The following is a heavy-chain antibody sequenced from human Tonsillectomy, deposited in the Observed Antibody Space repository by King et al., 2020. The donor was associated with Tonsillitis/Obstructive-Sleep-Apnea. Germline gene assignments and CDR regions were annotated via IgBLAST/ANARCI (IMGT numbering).Heavy chain of an antibody. V-gene: IGHV4-61*01. Sequence: QLQESGPGLVKPSETLSLTCTVSGGSVSSGSYYWSWIRQPPGKGLEWIGYIYYSGSTNYNPSLKSRVTISVATSKNQFSLKQSSVTAADTAVYYCARERARNHCSGGSCYSRWYFDLWGRGTLVTVSS. CDR2: IYYSGST. J-gene: IGHJ2*01. CDR1: GGSVSSGSYY. CDR3: ARERARNHCSGGSCYSRWYFDL. D-gene: IGHD2-15*01.